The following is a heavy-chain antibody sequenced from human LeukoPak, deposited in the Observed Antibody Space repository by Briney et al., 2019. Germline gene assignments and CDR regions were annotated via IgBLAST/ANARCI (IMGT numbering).Heavy chain of an antibody. Sequence: PGGSPRLSCAASGFTVSSNYMSWVRQAPGKGLEWVSVIYSGGSTYYADSVKGRFTISRDNSKNTLYLQMNSLRAEDTAVYYCASQVGAYYYFDYWGQGTLVTVSS. J-gene: IGHJ4*02. CDR3: ASQVGAYYYFDY. V-gene: IGHV3-53*01. CDR2: IYSGGST. CDR1: GFTVSSNY. D-gene: IGHD1-26*01.